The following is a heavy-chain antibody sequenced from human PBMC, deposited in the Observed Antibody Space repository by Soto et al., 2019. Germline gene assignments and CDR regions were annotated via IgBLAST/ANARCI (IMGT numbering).Heavy chain of an antibody. Sequence: GGSLRLSCAASGFTFSSYSMNWVRQAPGKGLEWVSAISGSGGSTYYADSVKGRFTISRDNSKNTLYLQMNSLRAEDTAVYYCAKDRDIGVLLWFGEPLASWGQGTLVTVSS. CDR3: AKDRDIGVLLWFGEPLAS. V-gene: IGHV3-23*01. CDR2: ISGSGGST. CDR1: GFTFSSYS. J-gene: IGHJ5*02. D-gene: IGHD3-10*01.